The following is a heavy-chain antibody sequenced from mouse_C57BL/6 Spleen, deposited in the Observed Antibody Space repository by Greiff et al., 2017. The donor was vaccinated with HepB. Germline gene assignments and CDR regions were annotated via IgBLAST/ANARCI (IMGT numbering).Heavy chain of an antibody. D-gene: IGHD1-1*01. Sequence: QVQLKQSGPELVKPGASVKISCKASGYAFSSSWMNWVKQRPGKGLEWIGRIYPGDGDTNYNGKFKGKATLTADKSSSTAYMQLSSLTSEDSAVYFCARDDGNSYWYFDVWGTGTTVTVSS. CDR3: ARDDGNSYWYFDV. CDR2: IYPGDGDT. J-gene: IGHJ1*03. V-gene: IGHV1-82*01. CDR1: GYAFSSSW.